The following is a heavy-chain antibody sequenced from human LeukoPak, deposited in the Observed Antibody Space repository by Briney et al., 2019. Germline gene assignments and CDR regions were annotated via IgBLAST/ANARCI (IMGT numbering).Heavy chain of an antibody. D-gene: IGHD6-19*01. CDR1: GGSISSSSYY. CDR2: IYYSGST. J-gene: IGHJ4*02. Sequence: NTSETLSLTCTVSGGSISSSSYYWGWIRQPPGKGLEWIGSIYYSGSTYYNPSLKSRVTISVDTSKNQFSLKLSSVTAADTAVYYCARHGAVAGTGYWGQGTLVTVSS. CDR3: ARHGAVAGTGY. V-gene: IGHV4-39*01.